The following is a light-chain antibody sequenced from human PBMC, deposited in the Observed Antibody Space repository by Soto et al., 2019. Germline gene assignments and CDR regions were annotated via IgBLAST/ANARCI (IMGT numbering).Light chain of an antibody. J-gene: IGLJ2*01. Sequence: QSVLTQSPSASGTPGQRVTISCSGSSSNIGSNTVNWYQQLPATAPKLLIYSNNQRPSGVPDRFSGSKSGTSASLAISGLQSEDEADYYCAAWDDSLNGPVFGGGTKLTVL. CDR2: SNN. CDR3: AAWDDSLNGPV. V-gene: IGLV1-44*01. CDR1: SSNIGSNT.